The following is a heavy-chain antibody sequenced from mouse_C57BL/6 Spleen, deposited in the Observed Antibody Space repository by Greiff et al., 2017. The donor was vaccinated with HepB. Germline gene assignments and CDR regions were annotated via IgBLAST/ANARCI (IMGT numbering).Heavy chain of an antibody. V-gene: IGHV1-78*01. CDR3: ARWGLYHDYAGLFDY. J-gene: IGHJ2*01. CDR1: GYTFTDHT. CDR2: IYPRDGST. Sequence: VQLQQSDAELVKPGASVKISCKVSGYTFTDHTIHWMKQRPEQGLEWIGYIYPRDGSTKYNEKFKGKATLTADKYSSTAYMQLNSLTSEDSAVYCCARWGLYHDYAGLFDYWGQGTTLTVSS. D-gene: IGHD2-4*01.